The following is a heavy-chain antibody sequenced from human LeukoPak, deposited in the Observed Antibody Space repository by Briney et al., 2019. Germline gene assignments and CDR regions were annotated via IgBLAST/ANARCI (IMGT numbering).Heavy chain of an antibody. V-gene: IGHV6-1*01. CDR2: TYYRSKWYN. D-gene: IGHD5-24*01. CDR1: GDSVFSNSAA. CDR3: ARGLGWPYFDY. J-gene: IGHJ4*02. Sequence: SQTLSLTCAISGDSVFSNSAAWNWIGQSPSRGLEWLGRTYYRSKWYNDFAVSVKSRITIDPDTSKNQFSLQLNSVTPEDTAVYYCARGLGWPYFDYWGQGTPVTVSS.